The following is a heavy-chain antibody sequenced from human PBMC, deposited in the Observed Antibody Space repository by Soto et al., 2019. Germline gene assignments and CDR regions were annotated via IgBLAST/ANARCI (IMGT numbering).Heavy chain of an antibody. CDR2: ISYDGSNK. CDR3: AKGRGPDGFDM. Sequence: QPGGSLRLSCTASGFTFRSYGMHWVRQAPGKGLEWVAVISYDGSNKYYIDSVKGRFTISRDNSKNTLYLQMNSLRAEDAALYYCAKGRGPDGFDMWGQGTMVTVSS. CDR1: GFTFRSYG. J-gene: IGHJ3*02. V-gene: IGHV3-30*18.